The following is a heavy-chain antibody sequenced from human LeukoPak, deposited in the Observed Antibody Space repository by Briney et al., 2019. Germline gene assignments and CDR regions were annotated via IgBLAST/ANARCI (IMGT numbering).Heavy chain of an antibody. J-gene: IGHJ5*02. V-gene: IGHV3-64*01. CDR3: ARGPVT. D-gene: IGHD4-17*01. CDR1: GFTFSSYA. Sequence: GGSLRLSCAASGFTFSSYAMHWVRQAPGKGLEYVSAISSNGGSTYYANSVKGRFTISRDNSKNTLYLQMGSLRAEDMAVYYCARGPVTWGQGTLVTVSS. CDR2: ISSNGGST.